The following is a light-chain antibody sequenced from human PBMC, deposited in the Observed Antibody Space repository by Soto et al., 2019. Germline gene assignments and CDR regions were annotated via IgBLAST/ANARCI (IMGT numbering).Light chain of an antibody. CDR3: MQGTHWPPT. CDR1: QSLVYSDGNTY. CDR2: NVS. Sequence: DVVMTQSPLSLPVTLGQPASISCRSSQSLVYSDGNTYLNWYQQRPGQSPRRLIYNVSNRDSGVPDRFSGSGSGTDFTLKINRVEAEDVGVYYCMQGTHWPPTFGQGTKVEIK. J-gene: IGKJ1*01. V-gene: IGKV2-30*01.